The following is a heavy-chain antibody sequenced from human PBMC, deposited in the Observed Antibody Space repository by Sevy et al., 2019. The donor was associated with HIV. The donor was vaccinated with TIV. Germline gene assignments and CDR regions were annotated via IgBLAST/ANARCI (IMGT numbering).Heavy chain of an antibody. CDR2: MNFNSGNT. D-gene: IGHD1-26*01. V-gene: IGHV1-8*01. CDR3: ARGGTGNYYDLDY. CDR1: GYTFTIYD. Sequence: ASVKVSCKASGYTFTIYDINWVRQTSGQGLEWMGWMNFNSGNTGYAKKFEGRVSMTRDTSISTAYMELSSLTSEDTAMYYCARGGTGNYYDLDYWGLGTLVTVSS. J-gene: IGHJ4*02.